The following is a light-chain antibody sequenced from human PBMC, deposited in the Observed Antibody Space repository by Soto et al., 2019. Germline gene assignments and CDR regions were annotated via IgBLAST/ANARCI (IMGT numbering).Light chain of an antibody. J-gene: IGKJ1*01. CDR2: GAS. V-gene: IGKV3-20*01. CDR3: QQYGSSRWT. Sequence: EIVLTQSPGTLSLSPGERATPSCRASQSVSGSYLAWYQQRPGQAPRLLIYGASSRATDIPDRFSGSGSGTDFTLTITRLEPEDFAVYYCQQYGSSRWTFGRGTKVEIK. CDR1: QSVSGSY.